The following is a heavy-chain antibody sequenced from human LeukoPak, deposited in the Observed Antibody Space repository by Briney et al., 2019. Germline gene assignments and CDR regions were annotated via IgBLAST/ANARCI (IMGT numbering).Heavy chain of an antibody. J-gene: IGHJ4*02. CDR3: ARMQTPRLRYFDWLYTLDY. CDR1: GFTFSDYY. V-gene: IGHV3-11*01. Sequence: PGGSLRLSCAASGFTFSDYYMSWIRQAPGKGLEWVSYISSSGSTIYYAGSVKGRFTISRDNAKNSLYLQMNSLRAEDTAVYYCARMQTPRLRYFDWLYTLDYWGQGTLVTVSS. CDR2: ISSSGSTI. D-gene: IGHD3-9*01.